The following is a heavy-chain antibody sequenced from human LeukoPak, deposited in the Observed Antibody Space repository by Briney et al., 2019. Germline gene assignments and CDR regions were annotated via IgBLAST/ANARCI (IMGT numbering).Heavy chain of an antibody. J-gene: IGHJ3*02. CDR1: GGSPSGYY. D-gene: IGHD2-15*01. V-gene: IGHV4-34*01. Sequence: PSETLSLTCAVYGGSPSGYYWSWIRQPPGKGLEWIGESNHSGSTNYNPSLKSRVTISVDTSKNQFSLKLSSVTAADTAVYYCARGGVVAATRGAFDIWGQGTMVTVSS. CDR3: ARGGVVAATRGAFDI. CDR2: SNHSGST.